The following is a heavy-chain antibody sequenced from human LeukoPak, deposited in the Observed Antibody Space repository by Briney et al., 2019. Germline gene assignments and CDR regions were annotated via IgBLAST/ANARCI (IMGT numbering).Heavy chain of an antibody. D-gene: IGHD3-16*02. CDR3: AKIVGPWGNDAFDI. Sequence: GGSLRLSCAASGFTFGSYAMSWVRQAPGKGLEWVSPVSGSGGSTYYAESVKGRFTISRDNSKNTLYLQMNSLRAEDTAVYYCAKIVGPWGNDAFDIWGQGTMVTVSS. V-gene: IGHV3-23*01. CDR1: GFTFGSYA. J-gene: IGHJ3*02. CDR2: VSGSGGST.